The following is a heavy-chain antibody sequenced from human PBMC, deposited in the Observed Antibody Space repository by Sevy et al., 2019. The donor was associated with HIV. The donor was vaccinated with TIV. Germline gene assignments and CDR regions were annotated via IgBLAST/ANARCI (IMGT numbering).Heavy chain of an antibody. J-gene: IGHJ4*02. V-gene: IGHV1-24*01. CDR2: FDPEDDQT. Sequence: ASVKVSRKVSGNTLTEFAVHWVRQAPGKGLEWMGTFDPEDDQTIYAQNFQDRVTMTEDTSTDTAFMELSGLRSDDTAVYYCATTKDYYDSSAYPFDYWGQGTLVTVSS. CDR1: GNTLTEFA. D-gene: IGHD3-22*01. CDR3: ATTKDYYDSSAYPFDY.